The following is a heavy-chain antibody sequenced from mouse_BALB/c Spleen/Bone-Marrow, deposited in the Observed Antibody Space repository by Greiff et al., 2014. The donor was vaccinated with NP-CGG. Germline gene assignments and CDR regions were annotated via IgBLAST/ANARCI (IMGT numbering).Heavy chain of an antibody. CDR3: AREGYDHDWFAD. J-gene: IGHJ3*01. CDR1: GFTFSSYG. D-gene: IGHD2-4*01. CDR2: ISGGGSYI. Sequence: EVQLVESGGDLVKPGGSLKLSCAASGFTFSSYGMSWVRQTPEKRLEWVATISGGGSYIYYADNVKGRFIISRDNAKNNLYLQVRSLRSEDTALYYCAREGYDHDWFADWGQGTLVTVSA. V-gene: IGHV5-9-2*01.